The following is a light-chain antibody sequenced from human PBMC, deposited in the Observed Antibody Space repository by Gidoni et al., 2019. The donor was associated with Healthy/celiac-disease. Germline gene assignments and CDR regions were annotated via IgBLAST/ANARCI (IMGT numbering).Light chain of an antibody. CDR3: RQYYSYPRT. J-gene: IGKJ1*01. V-gene: IGKV1-8*01. Sequence: AIRMTQSPSSFSASTGDRVTITCRASQGISSYLAWYQQKPGKAPKLLIYAASTLQSGVPSRFSGSGSGTDFTLTISCLQSEDFATYYCRQYYSYPRTFGQXTKVEIK. CDR2: AAS. CDR1: QGISSY.